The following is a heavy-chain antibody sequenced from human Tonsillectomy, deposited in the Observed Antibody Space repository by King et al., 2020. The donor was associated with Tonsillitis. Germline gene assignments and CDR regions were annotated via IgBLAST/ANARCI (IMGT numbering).Heavy chain of an antibody. CDR1: GFTFDDYA. Sequence: VQLVESGGGVVQPGGSLRLSCAASGFTFDDYAMHWVRQAPGKGLEWVSLISGDGGSTDYGDSVKGRFTISRDNSKNSLYLQMNSVRTEDTALYYCAKDIRPGDFWSGYLISWGQGTLVTVSS. J-gene: IGHJ5*02. CDR2: ISGDGGST. CDR3: AKDIRPGDFWSGYLIS. D-gene: IGHD3-3*01. V-gene: IGHV3-43*02.